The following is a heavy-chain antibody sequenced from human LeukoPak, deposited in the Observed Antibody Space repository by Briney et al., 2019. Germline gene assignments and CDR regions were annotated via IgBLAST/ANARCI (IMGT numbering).Heavy chain of an antibody. CDR3: ARDPLLRSEWFDP. V-gene: IGHV1-18*01. Sequence: GASVKVSCKASGYTFTSYGIGWVRQAPGQGLEWVGWISAYDGNTNYAQKLQGRVTMTTDTSTSTAYMELRSLRSDDTAVYYCARDPLLRSEWFDPWGQGTLVTVSS. D-gene: IGHD2-15*01. CDR2: ISAYDGNT. J-gene: IGHJ5*02. CDR1: GYTFTSYG.